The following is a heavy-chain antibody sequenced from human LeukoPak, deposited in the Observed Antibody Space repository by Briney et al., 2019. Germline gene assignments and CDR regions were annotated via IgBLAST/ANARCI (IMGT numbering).Heavy chain of an antibody. Sequence: GGSLRLSCTTSGFTFGDYAMSWVRQAPGKGLEWVGFIRSKAYGGATEYAASVKGRFTISRDDSKSIAYLQMNSLKTEDTAVYYCTRDQRTDYYYYYMDVGAKGTTVTVSS. CDR1: GFTFGDYA. V-gene: IGHV3-49*04. J-gene: IGHJ6*03. D-gene: IGHD1/OR15-1a*01. CDR3: TRDQRTDYYYYYMDV. CDR2: IRSKAYGGAT.